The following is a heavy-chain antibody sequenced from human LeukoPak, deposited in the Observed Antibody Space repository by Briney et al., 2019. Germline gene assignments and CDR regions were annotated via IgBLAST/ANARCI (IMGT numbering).Heavy chain of an antibody. CDR1: GGTFSSYA. CDR3: ARDSQDGYNSAFDY. J-gene: IGHJ4*02. CDR2: IIPIFGIA. V-gene: IGHV1-69*04. Sequence: ASVKVSCEASGGTFSSYAISWVRQAPGQGLEWMGRIIPIFGIANYAQKFQGRVTITADKSTSTAYMELSSLRSEDTAVYYCARDSQDGYNSAFDYWGQGTLVTVSS. D-gene: IGHD5-24*01.